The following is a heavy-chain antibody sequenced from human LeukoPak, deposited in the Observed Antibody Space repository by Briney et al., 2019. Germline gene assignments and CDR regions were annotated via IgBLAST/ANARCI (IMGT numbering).Heavy chain of an antibody. J-gene: IGHJ4*02. CDR3: AKHSKDSGYDFDY. D-gene: IGHD5-12*01. CDR2: ISGGAGST. V-gene: IGHV3-23*01. CDR1: AITFSTYA. Sequence: GGSLRLSCAASAITFSTYAMSWVRQAPGKGLECVSVISGGAGSTYYADSVKGRFTISRDNSKNTLYLQMNSLRAEDTAVYYCAKHSKDSGYDFDYWGQGTLVTVSS.